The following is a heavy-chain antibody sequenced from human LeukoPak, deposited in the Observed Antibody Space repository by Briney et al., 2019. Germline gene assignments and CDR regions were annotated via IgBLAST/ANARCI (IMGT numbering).Heavy chain of an antibody. CDR1: GFTFSSYA. D-gene: IGHD2-15*01. J-gene: IGHJ4*02. CDR3: AKLTGFCSGNNCYSGFDY. V-gene: IGHV3-23*01. Sequence: GGSLRLSCAASGFTFSSYAMSWVRQAPGKGLEWVSAISGSGGSTYYADSVKGRFTISRDNSKNTLYLQMNSLRAEDTAVYYCAKLTGFCSGNNCYSGFDYWGQGTLVTVSS. CDR2: ISGSGGST.